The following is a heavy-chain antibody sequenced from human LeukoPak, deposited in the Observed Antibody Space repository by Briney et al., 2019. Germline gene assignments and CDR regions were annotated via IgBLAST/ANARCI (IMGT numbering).Heavy chain of an antibody. D-gene: IGHD5-12*01. Sequence: LETLSLTCAVYGGSFSGYYWSWIRQPPGKGLEWIGEINQSGSTNYNPSLKSRVTMSVGTSKNQCSLKVSSVTAADTAVYYCARGYSRYDSTSHYYYYMDVWGKGTTVTVSS. CDR3: ARGYSRYDSTSHYYYYMDV. J-gene: IGHJ6*03. CDR2: INQSGST. V-gene: IGHV4-34*01. CDR1: GGSFSGYY.